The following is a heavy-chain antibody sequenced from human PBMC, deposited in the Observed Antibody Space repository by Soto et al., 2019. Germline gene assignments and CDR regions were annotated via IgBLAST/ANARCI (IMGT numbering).Heavy chain of an antibody. Sequence: GASVKVSCKASGYTFTSYAMHWVRQAPGQRLEWMGWINAGNGDTKYSQKFQGRVTIIRDTSASTAYMELSSLRSEDTAMYYCARESGYGGTNWFDPWGQGTLVTVSS. J-gene: IGHJ5*02. CDR3: ARESGYGGTNWFDP. V-gene: IGHV1-3*01. CDR1: GYTFTSYA. D-gene: IGHD6-25*01. CDR2: INAGNGDT.